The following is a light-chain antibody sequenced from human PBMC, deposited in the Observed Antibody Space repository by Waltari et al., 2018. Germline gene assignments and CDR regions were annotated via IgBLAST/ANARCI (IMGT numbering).Light chain of an antibody. CDR2: DAS. CDR3: QQSYSTPIT. CDR1: QSISSY. J-gene: IGKJ5*01. Sequence: DIQMTQSPSSLSASVGDRVTITCRASQSISSYLNWYQQKPGKAPKLLIYDASSLQSGVPSRFSGSGSGTDFTLTISSLQPEDFATYYWQQSYSTPITFGQGTRLEIK. V-gene: IGKV1-39*01.